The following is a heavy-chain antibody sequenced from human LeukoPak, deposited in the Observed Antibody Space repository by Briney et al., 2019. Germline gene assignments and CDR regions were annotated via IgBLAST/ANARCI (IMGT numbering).Heavy chain of an antibody. CDR1: GFTFSSYW. Sequence: GGSLRPSCVASGFTFSSYWMSWVRQAPGKGLEWVAIIKIDGSEKYYVDSVKGRFTISRDNARNSLYLQMNGLRGEDTAVYYCAREGTLRAHWDPFDYWGQGTLVTVSS. J-gene: IGHJ4*02. D-gene: IGHD7-27*01. CDR3: AREGTLRAHWDPFDY. CDR2: IKIDGSEK. V-gene: IGHV3-7*01.